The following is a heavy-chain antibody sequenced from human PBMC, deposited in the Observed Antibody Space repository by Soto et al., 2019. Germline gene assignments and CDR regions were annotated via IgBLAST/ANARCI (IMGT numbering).Heavy chain of an antibody. CDR2: ISYDGSNK. D-gene: IGHD6-13*01. J-gene: IGHJ4*02. Sequence: RQAPGKGLEWVAVISYDGSNKYYADSVKGRFTISRDNSKNTLYLQMNSLRAEDTAVDYGARLRQLVSEYWGQRSLDTVS. CDR3: ARLRQLVSEY. V-gene: IGHV3-30-3*01.